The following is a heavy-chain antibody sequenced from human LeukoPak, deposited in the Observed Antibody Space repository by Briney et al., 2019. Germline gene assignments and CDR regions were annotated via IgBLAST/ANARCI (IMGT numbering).Heavy chain of an antibody. CDR1: GDSVSSNSAA. Sequence: SQTLSLTCAISGDSVSSNSAAWNWIRQSPSRGLEWLGRTYYRSKWYNDYAVSVKSRITINPDTSKNQFSLQLNSVTPEDTAVYYCAREGAARRGYEVWFDPWGQGTLVTVSS. V-gene: IGHV6-1*01. D-gene: IGHD6-6*01. CDR2: TYYRSKWYN. CDR3: AREGAARRGYEVWFDP. J-gene: IGHJ5*02.